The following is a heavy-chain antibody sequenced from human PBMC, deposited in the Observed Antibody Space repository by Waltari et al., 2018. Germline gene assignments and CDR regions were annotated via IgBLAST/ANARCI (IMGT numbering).Heavy chain of an antibody. CDR2: TWFDGRDK. J-gene: IGHJ4*02. V-gene: IGHV3-30*02. CDR1: GFTFSNFG. CDR3: AKDAFGNTYLDF. Sequence: QVNLVESGGGVVQPGGSLRLSCATSGFTFSNFGMHWVGQAPGKGVEWVALTWFDGRDKFDADSVRGRFTISRDNSARTLYLDMDSLRLDDTAMYYCAKDAFGNTYLDFWGQGTLVTVSS. D-gene: IGHD2-2*02.